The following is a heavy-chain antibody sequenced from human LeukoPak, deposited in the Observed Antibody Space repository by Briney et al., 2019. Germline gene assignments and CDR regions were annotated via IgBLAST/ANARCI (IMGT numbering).Heavy chain of an antibody. CDR2: ISGSGGST. V-gene: IGHV3-23*01. CDR3: AKGAYSSHYYYYYMDV. D-gene: IGHD6-13*01. CDR1: GFTFSSYA. Sequence: GGSLRLSCAASGFTFSSYAMSRVRQAPGKGLEWVSAISGSGGSTYYADSVKGRFTISRDNSKNTLYLQMNSLRAEDTAVYYCAKGAYSSHYYYYYMDVWGKGTTVTVSS. J-gene: IGHJ6*03.